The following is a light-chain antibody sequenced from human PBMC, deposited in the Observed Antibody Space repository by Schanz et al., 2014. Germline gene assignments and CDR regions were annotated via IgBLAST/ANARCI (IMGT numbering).Light chain of an antibody. CDR2: GAS. Sequence: EIVMTQSPATLSVSPGESATLSCRASQSVGRNLAWFQQKPGQAPRLLIYGASTRATGVPARFSGSGSGTEFTLTIKSLQSEDFAVYYCQQYNTWTFGQGTKVEIK. CDR3: QQYNTWT. V-gene: IGKV3-15*01. CDR1: QSVGRN. J-gene: IGKJ1*01.